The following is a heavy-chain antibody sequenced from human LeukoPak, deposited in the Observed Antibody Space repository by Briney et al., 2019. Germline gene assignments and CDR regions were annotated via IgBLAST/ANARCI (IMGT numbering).Heavy chain of an antibody. CDR2: IWYDGSNK. Sequence: GGSLRLSCAASGFTFSSYGMHWVRQAPGKGLEWVAVIWYDGSNKYYADSVKGRFTISRDNSKNTLYLQMNSLRAEDTAVYYCARDERWYYFDYWGQGTLVTVSS. CDR3: ARDERWYYFDY. V-gene: IGHV3-33*01. D-gene: IGHD6-13*01. J-gene: IGHJ4*02. CDR1: GFTFSSYG.